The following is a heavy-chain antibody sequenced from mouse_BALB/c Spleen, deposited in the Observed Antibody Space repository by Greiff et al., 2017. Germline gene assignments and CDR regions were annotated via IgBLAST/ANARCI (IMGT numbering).Heavy chain of an antibody. J-gene: IGHJ2*01. Sequence: EVQLVESGGGLVKPGGSLKLSCAASGFAFSSYDMSWVRQTPEKRLEWVAYISSGGGSTYYPDTVKGRFTISRDNAKNTLYLQMSSLKSEDTAMYYCARHRDGYDLYYFDYWGQGTTLTVSS. CDR3: ARHRDGYDLYYFDY. CDR2: ISSGGGST. CDR1: GFAFSSYD. V-gene: IGHV5-12-1*01. D-gene: IGHD2-2*01.